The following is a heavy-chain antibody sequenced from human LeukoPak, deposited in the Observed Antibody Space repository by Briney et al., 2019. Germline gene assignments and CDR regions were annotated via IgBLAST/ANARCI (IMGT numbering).Heavy chain of an antibody. CDR1: GDSFSSNSAA. CDR2: TYYRSKWYN. J-gene: IGHJ6*02. V-gene: IGHV6-1*01. D-gene: IGHD3-3*01. CDR3: ERDSSPQYYDFWSGYYDGMDV. Sequence: SQTLSLTCAISGDSFSSNSAAWNWIRQSPSRGLEWLGRTYYRSKWYNDYAVSVKSRITINPDTSKNQFSLQLNSVTPEDTAVYNCERDSSPQYYDFWSGYYDGMDVWGQGTTVTVSS.